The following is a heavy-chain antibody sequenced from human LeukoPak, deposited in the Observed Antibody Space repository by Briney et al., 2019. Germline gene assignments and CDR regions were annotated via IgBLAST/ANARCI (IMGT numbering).Heavy chain of an antibody. CDR2: INHSGST. CDR3: ATTYYDFWSGYYH. CDR1: GGSFSGYY. D-gene: IGHD3-3*01. Sequence: SETLSLTCAVYGGSFSGYYWSWIRQPPGKGLEWIGEINHSGSTNYNPSLKSRVTISVDTSKNQFSLKLSSVTAADTAVYYCATTYYDFWSGYYHWGQGTLVTVSS. J-gene: IGHJ4*02. V-gene: IGHV4-34*01.